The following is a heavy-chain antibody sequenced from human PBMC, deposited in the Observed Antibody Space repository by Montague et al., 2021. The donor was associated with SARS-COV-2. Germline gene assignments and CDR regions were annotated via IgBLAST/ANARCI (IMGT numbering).Heavy chain of an antibody. D-gene: IGHD2-21*01. CDR3: ALQDGCAYGSDECYRYWFDA. J-gene: IGHJ5*02. CDR1: GDSIRTSRHY. Sequence: SETLSLTCTVSGDSIRTSRHYWDWFRQPPGKRLEWIGIIFYNGSTKYNPSLKSRVFISLDTSKNQFSLKLSSVTAADTAVYYCALQDGCAYGSDECYRYWFDAWGQGTMVTVSS. CDR2: IFYNGST. V-gene: IGHV4-39*07.